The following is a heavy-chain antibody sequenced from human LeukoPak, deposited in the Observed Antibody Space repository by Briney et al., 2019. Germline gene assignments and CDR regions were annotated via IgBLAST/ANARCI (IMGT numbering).Heavy chain of an antibody. V-gene: IGHV4-34*01. D-gene: IGHD6-19*01. CDR1: GGSFSGYY. CDR3: ASSAYYSSGWFGY. Sequence: PSETLSLTCAVYGGSFSGYYWSWIRQPPGKGLEWIGEINHSGSTNYNPSLKSRVTISVDTSKNQFSLKLNSVTAADTAVYYCASSAYYSSGWFGYWGQGTLVTVSS. CDR2: INHSGST. J-gene: IGHJ4*02.